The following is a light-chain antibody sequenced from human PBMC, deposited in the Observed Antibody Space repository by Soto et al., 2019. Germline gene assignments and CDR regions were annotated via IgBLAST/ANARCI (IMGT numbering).Light chain of an antibody. J-gene: IGKJ1*01. CDR2: GAS. V-gene: IGKV3-15*01. Sequence: EIVMTHSPATLSVSPGERATLSCRASQSVSSSLAWYQKKPGQAPRLLIYGASTRATGIPARFSGSGSGTEFTLTISSLQSEDFAVYYCQQYSNWWTFGQGTRVEIK. CDR3: QQYSNWWT. CDR1: QSVSSS.